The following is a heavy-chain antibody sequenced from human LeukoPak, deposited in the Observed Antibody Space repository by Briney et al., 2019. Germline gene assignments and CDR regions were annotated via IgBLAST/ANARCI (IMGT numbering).Heavy chain of an antibody. CDR3: ARDRVDCYNYSELDY. D-gene: IGHD5-24*01. J-gene: IGHJ4*02. CDR2: IYSGGST. V-gene: IGHV3-66*02. Sequence: GGSLRLSCAASGFTVSSNYMSWVRQAPGKGLEWVSDIYSGGSTYYADSVKGRFTISRDNSKNTLYLQMNSLRAEDTAVYYCARDRVDCYNYSELDYCGQGTLVTVSP. CDR1: GFTVSSNY.